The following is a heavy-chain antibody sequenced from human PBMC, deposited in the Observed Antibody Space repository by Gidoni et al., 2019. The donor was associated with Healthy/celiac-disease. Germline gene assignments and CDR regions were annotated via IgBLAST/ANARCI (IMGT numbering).Heavy chain of an antibody. CDR3: ARDIRYGTLAFDI. Sequence: EVQLVESGGGFVQPGGSLRLSCAGSGSSFSSYSMSWVRQAPGKGLEWVSYISSSSSTIYYADSVKGRFTISRDNAKNSLYLQMNSLRDEDTAVYYCARDIRYGTLAFDIWGQGTMVTVSS. CDR1: GSSFSSYS. D-gene: IGHD1-1*01. CDR2: ISSSSSTI. V-gene: IGHV3-48*02. J-gene: IGHJ3*02.